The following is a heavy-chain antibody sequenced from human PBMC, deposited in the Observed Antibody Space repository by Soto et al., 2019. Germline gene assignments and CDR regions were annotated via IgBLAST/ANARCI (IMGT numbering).Heavy chain of an antibody. D-gene: IGHD3-10*01. CDR3: AKDFFGSGSYYPTGYYFDY. J-gene: IGHJ4*02. CDR1: GGSFSGYY. CDR2: VSGSGGST. V-gene: IGHV3-23*01. Sequence: ETLSLTCAVYGGSFSGYYWSWIRQPPGKGLEWVSAVSGSGGSTYYADSVKGRFTISRDNSKNTLYLQMNSLRAEDTAVYYCAKDFFGSGSYYPTGYYFDYWGQGTLVTVSS.